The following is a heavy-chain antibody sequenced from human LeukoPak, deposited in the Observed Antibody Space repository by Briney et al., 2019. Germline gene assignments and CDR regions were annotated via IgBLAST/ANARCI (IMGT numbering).Heavy chain of an antibody. CDR1: GFTFNNYW. Sequence: PGGPLRLSCEASGFTFNNYWMSWVRQAPGKGLEWVANIKQDGSDKYYVDSVKGRFAISRDNAKNSLYLQMNSLRVDDTAVYYCARDLDCWGQGTLVSVSS. J-gene: IGHJ4*02. CDR3: ARDLDC. V-gene: IGHV3-7*03. CDR2: IKQDGSDK.